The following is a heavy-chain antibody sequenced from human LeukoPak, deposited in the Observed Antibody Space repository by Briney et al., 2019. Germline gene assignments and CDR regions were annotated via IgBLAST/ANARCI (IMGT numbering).Heavy chain of an antibody. CDR1: GFTFSSYG. D-gene: IGHD2-2*01. J-gene: IGHJ5*02. CDR2: IWYDGSNK. CDR3: AKDAVIVVVPAALSGFDP. V-gene: IGHV3-33*06. Sequence: GGSLRLSCAASGFTFSSYGMHWVRQAPGKGLEWVAVIWYDGSNKYYADSVKGRFTISRDNSKKALYLQMNSLSAENTAVYYCAKDAVIVVVPAALSGFDPWGQGTLVTVSS.